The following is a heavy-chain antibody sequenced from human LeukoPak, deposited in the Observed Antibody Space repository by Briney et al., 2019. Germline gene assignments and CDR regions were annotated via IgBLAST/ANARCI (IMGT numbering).Heavy chain of an antibody. J-gene: IGHJ6*02. V-gene: IGHV3-30-3*01. Sequence: HPGGSLRLSCAASGFTFSSYAMNWVRQAPGKGLEWVAFISYDGSNKYYADSVKGRFTISRDNSKNTLYLQMNSLRAEDTAVYYCAGQGGLLWFGELSGGMDVWGQGTTVTVSS. CDR1: GFTFSSYA. D-gene: IGHD3-10*01. CDR2: ISYDGSNK. CDR3: AGQGGLLWFGELSGGMDV.